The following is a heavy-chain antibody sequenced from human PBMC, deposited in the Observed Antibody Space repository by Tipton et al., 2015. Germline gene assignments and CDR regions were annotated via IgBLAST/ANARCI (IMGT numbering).Heavy chain of an antibody. D-gene: IGHD5-24*01. CDR1: GFTFSVYG. J-gene: IGHJ4*02. CDR2: ISHDGSKK. Sequence: SLRLSCAASGFTFSVYGMHWVRQAPGRGLEWVAVISHDGSKKYYADSVRGRFTISRDNSTNTLYLQMNSLRAEDTAVYFCATAPVEMSTILWSRGFDYWGQGTLVTVSS. CDR3: ATAPVEMSTILWSRGFDY. V-gene: IGHV3-30*03.